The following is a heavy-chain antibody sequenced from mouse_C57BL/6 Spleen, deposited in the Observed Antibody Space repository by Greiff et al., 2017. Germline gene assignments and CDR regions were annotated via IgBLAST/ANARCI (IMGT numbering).Heavy chain of an antibody. J-gene: IGHJ3*01. CDR3: ASEYYGSSSRFAD. Sequence: QVQLKESGPGLVAPSQSLSITCTVSGFSLTSYGVDWVRQSPGKGLEWLGVIWGVGSSNYNTALKSRLSISKDNSKRQVFLKMNSLQTDDTAMYYCASEYYGSSSRFADWGQGTLVTVSA. CDR1: GFSLTSYG. D-gene: IGHD1-1*01. CDR2: IWGVGSS. V-gene: IGHV2-6*01.